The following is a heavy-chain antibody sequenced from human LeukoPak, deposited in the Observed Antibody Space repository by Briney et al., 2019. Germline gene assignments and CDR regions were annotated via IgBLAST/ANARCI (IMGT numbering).Heavy chain of an antibody. J-gene: IGHJ4*02. V-gene: IGHV3-53*01. Sequence: GGSLRLSCAASGFTVSSNYMSWVRQAPGKGLEWVSVIYSGGSTYYADSVKGRFTISRDNSKNTLYLQMNSLRAEDTAVYYCAKYYYDGSGFDYWGQGTLVTVSS. CDR3: AKYYYDGSGFDY. CDR2: IYSGGST. CDR1: GFTVSSNY. D-gene: IGHD3-22*01.